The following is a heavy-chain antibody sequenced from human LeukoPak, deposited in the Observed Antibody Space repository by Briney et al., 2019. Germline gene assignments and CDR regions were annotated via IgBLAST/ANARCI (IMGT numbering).Heavy chain of an antibody. CDR2: IYPGDSDT. CDR1: GYSFTSYW. J-gene: IGHJ4*02. Sequence: RGESLKISCKGSGYSFTSYWIGWVRQMPGKGLEWMGVIYPGDSDTRYSPSFQGQVTISADRSISTAYLQWSSLKASDTAMYYCARPGYCSGGSCYGPDYFDYWGQGTLVTVSS. CDR3: ARPGYCSGGSCYGPDYFDY. V-gene: IGHV5-51*01. D-gene: IGHD2-15*01.